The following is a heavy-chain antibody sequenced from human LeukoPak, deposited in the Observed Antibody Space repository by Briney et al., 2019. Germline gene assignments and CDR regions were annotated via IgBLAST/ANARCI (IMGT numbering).Heavy chain of an antibody. Sequence: ASVKVSCKASGYTFTSSGINRVRQAPGQGLEWMGWISGYNGNTDYAQKLLGRVTMTTDTSTSTAYMELRSLRPDDTAVYYCARDKGYSSTWRPNWFDPWGQGTLVTVSS. CDR2: ISGYNGNT. D-gene: IGHD6-13*01. CDR3: ARDKGYSSTWRPNWFDP. CDR1: GYTFTSSG. V-gene: IGHV1-18*01. J-gene: IGHJ5*02.